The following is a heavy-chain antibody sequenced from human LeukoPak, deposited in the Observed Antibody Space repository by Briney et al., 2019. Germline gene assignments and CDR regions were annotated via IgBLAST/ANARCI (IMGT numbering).Heavy chain of an antibody. J-gene: IGHJ4*02. CDR1: GFTFSSYG. V-gene: IGHV3-30*02. D-gene: IGHD3-10*01. Sequence: GGSLRLSCAASGFTFSSYGMHWVRQAPGKGLEWVAFIRYDGSNKYYADSVKGRFTISRDNSKNTLYLQMNSLRAEDTAVYYCARDFFGELDSPSLDYWGQGTLVTVSS. CDR3: ARDFFGELDSPSLDY. CDR2: IRYDGSNK.